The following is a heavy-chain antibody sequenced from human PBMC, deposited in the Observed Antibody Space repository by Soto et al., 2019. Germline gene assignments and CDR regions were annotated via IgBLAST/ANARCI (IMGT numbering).Heavy chain of an antibody. J-gene: IGHJ6*03. CDR2: IYYSGST. V-gene: IGHV4-39*01. CDR3: ARHRHYYYYMDV. CDR1: GGSISSSSYY. Sequence: SETLSLTCTVSGGSISSSSYYWGWIRQPPGKGLEWIGSIYYSGSTYYNPSLKSRVTISVDTSKNQFSLKLSSVTAADTAVYYCARHRHYYYYMDVWGKGTTVTVSS.